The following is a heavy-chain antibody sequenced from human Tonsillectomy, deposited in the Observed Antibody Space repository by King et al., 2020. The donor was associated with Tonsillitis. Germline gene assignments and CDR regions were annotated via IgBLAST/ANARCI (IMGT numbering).Heavy chain of an antibody. Sequence: DVQLVESGGGLVQPGGSLRLSCAASGVTFSTYWMQWVRPAPGKGLVWVSLIHSDGGSSTYADSVKGRFTISRDNAKNTLWLQMNRLRAEDTAVYYCARDSRNYYDISGYGLWGQGPLVTVSS. CDR3: ARDSRNYYDISGYGL. CDR2: IHSDGGSS. CDR1: GVTFSTYW. J-gene: IGHJ4*02. V-gene: IGHV3-74*01. D-gene: IGHD3-22*01.